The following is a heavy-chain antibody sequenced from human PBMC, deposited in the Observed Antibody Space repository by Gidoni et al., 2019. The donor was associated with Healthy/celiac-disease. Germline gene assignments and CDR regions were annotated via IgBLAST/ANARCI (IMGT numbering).Heavy chain of an antibody. CDR2: IKSKTDGGTT. CDR3: TTGGGYGDYVLGNAFDI. D-gene: IGHD4-17*01. Sequence: EVQLLESGGGLVQPGGSLRLSCAASGFTFSNASMSWVRQAPGKGLEWVRRIKSKTDGGTTDYAAPVKGRFTISRDDSKNTMYLQMNSLKTEDTAVYYCTTGGGYGDYVLGNAFDIWGQGTMVTVSS. CDR1: GFTFSNAS. J-gene: IGHJ3*02. V-gene: IGHV3-15*01.